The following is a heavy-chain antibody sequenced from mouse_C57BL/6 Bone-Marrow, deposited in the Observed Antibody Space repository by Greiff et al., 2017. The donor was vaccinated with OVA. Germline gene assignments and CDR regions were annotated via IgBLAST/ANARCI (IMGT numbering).Heavy chain of an antibody. CDR3: ARSALTTVGRY. J-gene: IGHJ2*01. CDR2: IYPGSGST. CDR1: GYTFTSYW. Sequence: VQLQQPGAELVKPGASVKMSCKASGYTFTSYWITWVKQRPGQGLEWIGDIYPGSGSTNYNEKFKSKATLTADKSSSTAYMQLSSLTYEDSAVYYCARSALTTVGRYWGQGTTLTVSS. V-gene: IGHV1-55*01. D-gene: IGHD1-1*01.